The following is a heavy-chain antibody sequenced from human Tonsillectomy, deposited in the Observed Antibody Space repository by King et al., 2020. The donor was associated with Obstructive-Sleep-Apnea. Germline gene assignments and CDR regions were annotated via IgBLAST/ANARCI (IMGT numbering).Heavy chain of an antibody. J-gene: IGHJ4*02. Sequence: VQLQQWGAGLLKPSETLSLTCAVYGGSFSGYYWSWIRQPPGKGLEWIGEINHSGSTNYNPSLKCRVTISVDTSKNQFSLKLSSVTAADTAVYYCARAGNYVWGSYYYWGQGTLVTVSS. CDR1: GGSFSGYY. D-gene: IGHD3-16*01. CDR2: INHSGST. V-gene: IGHV4-34*01. CDR3: ARAGNYVWGSYYY.